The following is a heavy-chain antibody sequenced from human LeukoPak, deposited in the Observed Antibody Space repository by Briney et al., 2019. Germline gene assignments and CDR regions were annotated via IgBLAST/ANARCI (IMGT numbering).Heavy chain of an antibody. Sequence: VASVKVSCKASGYTFTGHFMHWVRQAPGQGLEWMGWINPTTGGTNYAQKFQGRVTMTRDTSISTGYMELSSLKSDDTAVYYCARDRAGSWFDPWGQGTLVTVSS. CDR3: ARDRAGSWFDP. CDR2: INPTTGGT. J-gene: IGHJ5*02. CDR1: GYTFTGHF. V-gene: IGHV1-2*02.